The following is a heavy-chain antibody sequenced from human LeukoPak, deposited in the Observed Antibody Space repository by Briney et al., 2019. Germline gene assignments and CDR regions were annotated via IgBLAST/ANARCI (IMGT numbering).Heavy chain of an antibody. CDR2: INHSGST. Sequence: SETLSLTCAVYGGSFSGYYWSWIRQPPGKGLEWIGEINHSGSTNYNPSLKSRVTISVDTSKSQFSLKLSSVTAADTAVYYCARQGRDGYKPFDYWGQGTLVTVSS. CDR3: ARQGRDGYKPFDY. D-gene: IGHD5-24*01. V-gene: IGHV4-34*01. CDR1: GGSFSGYY. J-gene: IGHJ4*02.